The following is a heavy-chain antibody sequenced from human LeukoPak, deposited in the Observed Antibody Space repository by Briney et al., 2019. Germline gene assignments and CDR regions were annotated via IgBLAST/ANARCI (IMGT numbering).Heavy chain of an antibody. V-gene: IGHV1-2*04. CDR3: ARDFSPHYGDYVYNWFDP. CDR1: GYTFTGYY. Sequence: GASVKVSCKASGYTFTGYYMHRVRQAPGQGLEWMGWINPNSGGTNYAQKFQGWVTRTRDTSISTAYMELSRLRSDDTAVYYCARDFSPHYGDYVYNWFDPWGQGTLVTVSS. D-gene: IGHD4-17*01. J-gene: IGHJ5*02. CDR2: INPNSGGT.